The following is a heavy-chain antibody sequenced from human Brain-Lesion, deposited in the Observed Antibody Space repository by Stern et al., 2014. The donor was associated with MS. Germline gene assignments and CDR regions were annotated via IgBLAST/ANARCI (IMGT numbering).Heavy chain of an antibody. CDR3: ARDYGDLEFDL. Sequence: DQLVESGPGLVKPSQTLSLTCTVSGGPISSHSYYWSWIRQPAGKGLEWIGRIYASGNTNYNPSLKSRFSLSLDTSKNQLSLRLSSVTASDTAVYYCARDYGDLEFDLWGQGTLVTVSS. CDR2: IYASGNT. V-gene: IGHV4-61*02. J-gene: IGHJ4*02. CDR1: GGPISSHSYY. D-gene: IGHD4-17*01.